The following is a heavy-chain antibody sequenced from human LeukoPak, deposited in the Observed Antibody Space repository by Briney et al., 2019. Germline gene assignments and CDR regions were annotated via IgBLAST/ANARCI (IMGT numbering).Heavy chain of an antibody. J-gene: IGHJ4*02. CDR1: GYTFTSYD. Sequence: ASVKVSCKASGYTFTSYDINWVRQATGQGLEWMGWMNPNSGNTGYAQKFQGRVTMTRNTSISTAYMELSSLRSEDTAVYYCAWSGYYTEYYFDYWGQGTLVTVSS. CDR3: AWSGYYTEYYFDY. CDR2: MNPNSGNT. V-gene: IGHV1-8*01. D-gene: IGHD3-3*01.